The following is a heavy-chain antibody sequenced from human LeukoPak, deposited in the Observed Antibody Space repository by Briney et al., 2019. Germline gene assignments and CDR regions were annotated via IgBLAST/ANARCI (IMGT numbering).Heavy chain of an antibody. CDR2: ISGSGGST. V-gene: IGHV3-23*01. J-gene: IGHJ4*02. CDR1: GFTFSSYA. CDR3: ATNLQYYDFWSGYYDY. D-gene: IGHD3-3*01. Sequence: GGPLRLSCAASGFTFSSYAMSWVRQAPGKGLEWVSAISGSGGSTYYADSVKGRFTISRDNSKNTLYLQMNSLRAEDTAVYYCATNLQYYDFWSGYYDYWGREPWSPSPQ.